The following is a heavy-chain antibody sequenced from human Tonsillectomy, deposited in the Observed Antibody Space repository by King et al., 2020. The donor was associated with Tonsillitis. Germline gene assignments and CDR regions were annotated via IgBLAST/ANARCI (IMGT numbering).Heavy chain of an antibody. Sequence: VQLVESGGGLVQPGRSLRLSCTASGFTFGDYAMSWFRQAPGKGLEWVGFIRSKAYGGTTEYAASVKGRFTISRDDSKSIAYLQMNSLKTEDTAVYYCTRDRRGGFGELSPWTDRGQGTLVTVSS. CDR2: IRSKAYGGTT. J-gene: IGHJ4*02. D-gene: IGHD3-10*01. CDR3: TRDRRGGFGELSPWTD. CDR1: GFTFGDYA. V-gene: IGHV3-49*03.